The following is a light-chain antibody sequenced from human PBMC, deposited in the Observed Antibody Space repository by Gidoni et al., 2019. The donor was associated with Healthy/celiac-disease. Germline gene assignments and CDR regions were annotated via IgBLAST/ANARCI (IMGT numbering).Light chain of an antibody. V-gene: IGKV4-1*01. CDR2: WAS. J-gene: IGKJ1*01. Sequence: IVMTQSPDSLAVYLGERATINCKSSQSVLYSSNNKNYLAWYQQKPGQPPKLLIYWASTRESGVPDRFSGSGSGTDFTLTIISLQAEDVAVYYCQQYYSTPTWTFGQGTKVEIK. CDR3: QQYYSTPTWT. CDR1: QSVLYSSNNKNY.